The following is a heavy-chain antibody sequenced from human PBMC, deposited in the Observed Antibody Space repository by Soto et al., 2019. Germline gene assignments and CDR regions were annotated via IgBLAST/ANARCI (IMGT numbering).Heavy chain of an antibody. Sequence: EVQLVESGGGLVKPGGSLRLACAASGFTLRTAGRTGGLQAPGRGREWVGGIKRESDGGTTDYGVSVRGRFTISRDESQNTLYLQMNSLGTEDTAVYYCATEPYFYDSSGVDVWGQGTTVTVSS. CDR1: GFTLRTAG. J-gene: IGHJ6*02. V-gene: IGHV3-15*07. CDR3: ATEPYFYDSSGVDV. CDR2: IKRESDGGTT.